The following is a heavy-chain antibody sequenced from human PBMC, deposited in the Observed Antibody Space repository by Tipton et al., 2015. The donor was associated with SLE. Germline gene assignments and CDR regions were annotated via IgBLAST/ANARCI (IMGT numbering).Heavy chain of an antibody. CDR2: IFSGGTT. D-gene: IGHD2/OR15-2a*01. CDR1: GMTISRNY. Sequence: SLRLSCEASGMTISRNYMSWVRQAPGKGLEWVSVIFSGGTTYYADSVKGRFAVSRDNSKNTLYLHLNSLRVEDTAVYYCATTLPPFQGLLHSWGQGTQVAVSP. CDR3: ATTLPPFQGLLHS. J-gene: IGHJ4*02. V-gene: IGHV3-66*01.